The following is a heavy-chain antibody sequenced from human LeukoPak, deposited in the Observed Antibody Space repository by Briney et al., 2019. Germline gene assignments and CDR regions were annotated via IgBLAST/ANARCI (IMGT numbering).Heavy chain of an antibody. CDR1: GGSFSGYY. Sequence: KTSETLSLTCAVYGGSFSGYYWSWIRQPPGKGLEWIGEINHSGSTNYNPSLKSRVTISVDTSKNQFSLKLSSVTAADTAVYYCARQGIAAAALPDYWGQGTLVTVSS. CDR2: INHSGST. J-gene: IGHJ4*02. D-gene: IGHD6-13*01. CDR3: ARQGIAAAALPDY. V-gene: IGHV4-34*01.